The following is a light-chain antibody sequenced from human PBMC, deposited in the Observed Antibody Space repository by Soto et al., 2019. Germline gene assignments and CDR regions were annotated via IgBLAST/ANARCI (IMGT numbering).Light chain of an antibody. CDR2: GAS. V-gene: IGKV1-17*03. J-gene: IGKJ4*01. Sequence: DIQRTQSPSAMSASVGGIVTITCRASQGISNYLAWFQQKPGKVPKRLIYGASSLQGGVPSRFSGSGSGTEFTLTISSLQPEDFATYYCLQHNSYPHTFGGGTKVDIK. CDR3: LQHNSYPHT. CDR1: QGISNY.